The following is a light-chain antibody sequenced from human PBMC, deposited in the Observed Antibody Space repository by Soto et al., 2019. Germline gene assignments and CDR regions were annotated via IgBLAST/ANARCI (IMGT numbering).Light chain of an antibody. CDR3: QQYVTAFRT. J-gene: IGKJ1*01. CDR1: QGISSY. V-gene: IGKV1-9*01. CDR2: AAS. Sequence: DIQLTQSPSFLSASVGDRVTITCRASQGISSYLAWYQQKPGKAPKLLIYAASTLQSGVPSRLSGSGSGTEFTLTISSLQPDDFATYYCQQYVTAFRTFGQGTKVDI.